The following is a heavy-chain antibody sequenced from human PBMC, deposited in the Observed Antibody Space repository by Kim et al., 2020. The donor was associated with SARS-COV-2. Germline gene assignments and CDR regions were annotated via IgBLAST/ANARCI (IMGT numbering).Heavy chain of an antibody. V-gene: IGHV1-2*02. CDR3: ARGQQTRAFDGSERIDH. D-gene: IGHD3-9*01. CDR2: FNPNDDAA. CDR1: GYTFTAFY. Sequence: ASVKVSCNPSGYTFTAFYIHWVRQVVGQGPEWLGIFNPNDDAAKYSQKFQGRVTMTGDPSTRTAYMDLSSLKSDDTAVYYCARGQQTRAFDGSERIDHWGQGSLVIVSS. J-gene: IGHJ4*02.